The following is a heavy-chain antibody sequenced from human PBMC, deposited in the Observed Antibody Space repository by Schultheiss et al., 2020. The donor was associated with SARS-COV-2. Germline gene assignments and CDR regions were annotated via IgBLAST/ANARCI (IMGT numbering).Heavy chain of an antibody. V-gene: IGHV4-34*01. CDR2: INHSGST. D-gene: IGHD1-26*01. CDR1: GGSFSGYY. Sequence: SETLSLTCAVYGGSFSGYYWSWIRQPPGKGLEWIGEINHSGSTNYNPSLKSRVTISVDTSKNQFSLKLSSVIAADTAVYYCARAGVGATRATFDYWGQGTLVTVSS. J-gene: IGHJ4*02. CDR3: ARAGVGATRATFDY.